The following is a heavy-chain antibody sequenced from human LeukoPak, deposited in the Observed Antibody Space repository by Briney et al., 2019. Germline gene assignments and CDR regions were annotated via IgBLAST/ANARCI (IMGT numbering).Heavy chain of an antibody. V-gene: IGHV3-7*01. CDR3: ARGGLWGGDY. D-gene: IGHD3-16*01. CDR2: IKADGSDK. CDR1: GFTFSSYW. Sequence: PGGSLRLSCAASGFTFSSYWMTWVRRAPGRGLEWVATIKADGSDKYYVNSVKGRFTISRDNAKNSLSLQMDSLRAEDTAVYYCARGGLWGGDYWGQGTLVTVSS. J-gene: IGHJ4*02.